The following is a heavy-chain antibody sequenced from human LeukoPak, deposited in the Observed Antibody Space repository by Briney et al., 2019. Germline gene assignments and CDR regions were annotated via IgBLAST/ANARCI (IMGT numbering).Heavy chain of an antibody. CDR3: AKARYDSSGSYFDC. J-gene: IGHJ4*02. CDR2: ISHDGSNQ. D-gene: IGHD3-22*01. Sequence: GGSLRLSCAASGFTFSSYGMHWVRQAPGKGLEWVAVISHDGSNQNYADSVKGRFTISRDNSKNTLYQQMDSLRAEDTAVYYCAKARYDSSGSYFDCWGQGTLVTVSS. V-gene: IGHV3-30*18. CDR1: GFTFSSYG.